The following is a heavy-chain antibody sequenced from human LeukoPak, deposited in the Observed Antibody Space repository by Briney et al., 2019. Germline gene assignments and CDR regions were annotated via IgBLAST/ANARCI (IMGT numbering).Heavy chain of an antibody. J-gene: IGHJ4*02. CDR2: IIPIFGTA. CDR1: GYTFTSYG. V-gene: IGHV1-69*13. CDR3: ARDLGYSGYDAFDY. D-gene: IGHD5-12*01. Sequence: GASVKVSCKASGYTFTSYGISWARQAPGQGLEWMGGIIPIFGTANYAQKFQGRVTITADESTSTAYMELSSLRSEDTAVYYCARDLGYSGYDAFDYWGQGTLVTVSS.